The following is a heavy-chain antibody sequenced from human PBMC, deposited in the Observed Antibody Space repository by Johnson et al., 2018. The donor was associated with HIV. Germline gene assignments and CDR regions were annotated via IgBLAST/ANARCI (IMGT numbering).Heavy chain of an antibody. CDR1: GFTLSSYW. V-gene: IGHV3-7*05. Sequence: MLLVESGGGLVQPGGSLRLSCAASGFTLSSYWMSWVRQAPGKGLEWVANIKQDGSEKYYADSGKGRFTIYRDNSKNTLYLQMNSLRAEDTALYYCARVVGYKYGSAGDNDAFDIWGQGTMVTVSS. J-gene: IGHJ3*02. CDR3: ARVVGYKYGSAGDNDAFDI. D-gene: IGHD5-18*01. CDR2: IKQDGSEK.